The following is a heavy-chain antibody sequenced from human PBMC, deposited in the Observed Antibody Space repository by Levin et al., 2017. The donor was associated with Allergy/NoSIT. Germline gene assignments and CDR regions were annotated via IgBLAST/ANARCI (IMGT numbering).Heavy chain of an antibody. J-gene: IGHJ6*02. CDR2: ISSNGGST. D-gene: IGHD6-13*01. Sequence: GESLKISCSASGFTFSNYTMHWVRQAPGKGLEYVSAISSNGGSTYYADSVKGRFTISRDNSKNTLYLQMSSLRAEDTAVYYCVRDQGIAAAGTYYYYGMDVWGQGTTVTVSS. CDR3: VRDQGIAAAGTYYYYGMDV. V-gene: IGHV3-64D*06. CDR1: GFTFSNYT.